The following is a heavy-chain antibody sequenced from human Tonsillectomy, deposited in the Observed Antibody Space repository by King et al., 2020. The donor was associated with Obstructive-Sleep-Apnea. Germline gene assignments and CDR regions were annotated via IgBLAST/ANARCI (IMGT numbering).Heavy chain of an antibody. CDR3: ARVSGFDDAFDI. J-gene: IGHJ3*02. CDR1: GFTARSHY. Sequence: VQLVESGGGLVQPGGSLRLSCAASGFTARSHYMSCVRQAPGNGLGWVSVIFSGGSTYYADSLKGRFTISRDKSKNTLYLQMNSLRAEDTAVYYCARVSGFDDAFDIWGQGTMVTVSS. CDR2: IFSGGST. D-gene: IGHD3-22*01. V-gene: IGHV3-66*01.